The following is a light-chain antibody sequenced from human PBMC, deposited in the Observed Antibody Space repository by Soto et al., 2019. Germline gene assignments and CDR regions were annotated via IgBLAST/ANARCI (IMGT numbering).Light chain of an antibody. CDR1: QSVSSS. CDR2: GAS. CDR3: QQYNIWPRA. V-gene: IGKV3-15*01. Sequence: EIVMTQSPATLSVSPGERATLSCRASQSVSSSVVWFQQKPGQAPRLLIYGASTRATGIPARFSGSGSGTEFTLTISSLQSEDFVVYYCQQYNIWPRAFGPGTKVDIK. J-gene: IGKJ3*01.